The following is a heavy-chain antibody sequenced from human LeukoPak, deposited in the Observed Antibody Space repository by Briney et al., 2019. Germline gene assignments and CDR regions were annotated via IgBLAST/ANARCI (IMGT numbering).Heavy chain of an antibody. J-gene: IGHJ4*02. CDR1: GFSLSAYG. D-gene: IGHD6-13*01. V-gene: IGHV3-33*01. CDR3: ARSQSSSLIDY. Sequence: PGRSLRLSCAASGFSLSAYGVHWVSQAPGKGLEWVAVIWYDGTSKDYADSVKGRFTFSRDNSKNTLYLQMNSLTVEDTAVYYCARSQSSSLIDYWGQGTLVTVSS. CDR2: IWYDGTSK.